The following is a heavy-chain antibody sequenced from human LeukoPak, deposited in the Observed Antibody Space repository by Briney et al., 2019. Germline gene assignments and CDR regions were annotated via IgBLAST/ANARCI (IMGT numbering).Heavy chain of an antibody. D-gene: IGHD2-2*01. CDR2: INHSGST. CDR3: ARAPGAAID. V-gene: IGHV4-34*01. J-gene: IGHJ4*02. Sequence: SETLSLTCAVYGGSFSGYYWSWIRQPPGKGLEWIGEINHSGSTNYNPSLKSRVSISVDTSKNQFSLKLNSVTAADPAVYYCARAPGAAIDWGQGTLVTVSA. CDR1: GGSFSGYY.